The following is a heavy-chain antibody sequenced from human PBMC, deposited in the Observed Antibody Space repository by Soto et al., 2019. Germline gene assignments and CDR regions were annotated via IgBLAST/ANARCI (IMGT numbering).Heavy chain of an antibody. V-gene: IGHV1-2*02. CDR2: INPNSSGT. Sequence: ASVKVSCKASGYSLRGNYIHWVRQTPGQGLEWMGWINPNSSGTVYAQKFQGRVTMTRDTSLTTVYMQLNRLRAEDTAVYYCAKVGGGIQLWSFYYYGMDVWGQGTTVTVSS. CDR3: AKVGGGIQLWSFYYYGMDV. CDR1: GYSLRGNY. J-gene: IGHJ6*02. D-gene: IGHD5-18*01.